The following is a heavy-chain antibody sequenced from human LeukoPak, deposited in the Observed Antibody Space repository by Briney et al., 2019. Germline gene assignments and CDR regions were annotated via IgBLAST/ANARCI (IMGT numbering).Heavy chain of an antibody. CDR2: INHSGST. CDR1: GGSFSGYY. D-gene: IGHD3-10*01. Sequence: PSETLSLTCAVYGGSFSGYYWGWIRQPPGKGLEWIGEINHSGSTNYNPSLKSRVTISVDTSKNQFSLRLTSVTAADTAVYYCARGEEHGSGTVHFDYWGQGTLVTVSS. CDR3: ARGEEHGSGTVHFDY. V-gene: IGHV4-34*01. J-gene: IGHJ4*02.